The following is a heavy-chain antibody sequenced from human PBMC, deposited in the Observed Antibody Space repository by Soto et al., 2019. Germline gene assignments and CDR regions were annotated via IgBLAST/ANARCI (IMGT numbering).Heavy chain of an antibody. D-gene: IGHD2-15*01. CDR1: GGTFSSYA. V-gene: IGHV1-69*12. Sequence: QVQLVQSGAEVKKPGSSVKVSCKASGGTFSSYAISWVRQAPGQGLEWMGGIIPMFGTTNYAQKFQRRVTITADESTSTAYVELSSLRSEDTAVYYCARVVTVVKSFHYWYFDLWGRGTLVTVSS. CDR2: IIPMFGTT. J-gene: IGHJ2*01. CDR3: ARVVTVVKSFHYWYFDL.